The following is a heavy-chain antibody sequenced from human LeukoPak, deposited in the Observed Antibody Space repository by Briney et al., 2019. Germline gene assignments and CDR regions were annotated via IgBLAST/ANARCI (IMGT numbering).Heavy chain of an antibody. CDR3: ARGDSLMVSAIEFDY. CDR2: LSYDGSNR. J-gene: IGHJ4*02. CDR1: GFTFSTYA. V-gene: IGHV3-30-3*01. Sequence: GGSLRLSCAASGFTFSTYALHWVRQAPGKGLEWVAVLSYDGSNRYYADSVKGRFTISRDNSKNTPYLQMNRLRADDTAVYYCARGDSLMVSAIEFDYWGQGTLVTVSS. D-gene: IGHD2-8*01.